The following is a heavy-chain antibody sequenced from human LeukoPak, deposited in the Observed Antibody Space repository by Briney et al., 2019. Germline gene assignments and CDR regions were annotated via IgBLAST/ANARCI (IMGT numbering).Heavy chain of an antibody. CDR1: GFTFSSYW. V-gene: IGHV3-74*01. D-gene: IGHD2-15*01. J-gene: IGHJ4*02. CDR2: INSDGSGT. Sequence: GGSLRLSCAASGFTFSSYWMHWVRQAPGKGLVWVSRINSDGSGTSYADSVESRFTISRDNAKNTLYLQMNSLRAEDTAVYYCARGQNTVVAATLGGQGTLVTVSS. CDR3: ARGQNTVVAATL.